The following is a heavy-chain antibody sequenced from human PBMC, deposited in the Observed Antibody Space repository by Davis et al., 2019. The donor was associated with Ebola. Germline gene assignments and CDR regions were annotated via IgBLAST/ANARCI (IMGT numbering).Heavy chain of an antibody. J-gene: IGHJ3*02. V-gene: IGHV3-23*01. CDR1: GFTFSSYA. CDR2: ISGSGSST. D-gene: IGHD5-12*01. CDR3: ARDIVATIYLFSDAFDI. Sequence: GGSLRLSCAASGFTFSSYAMNWVRQAPGRGLEWVSGISGSGSSTYYADSVKGRFTISRDNAKNSLYLQMNSLRDEDTAVYYCARDIVATIYLFSDAFDIWGQGTMVTVSS.